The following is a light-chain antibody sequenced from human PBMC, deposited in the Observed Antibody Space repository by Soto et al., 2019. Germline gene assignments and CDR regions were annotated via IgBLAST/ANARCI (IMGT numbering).Light chain of an antibody. CDR1: QNVNNW. J-gene: IGKJ1*01. CDR3: QRYNSNSRT. CDR2: DAS. V-gene: IGKV1-5*01. Sequence: DIQMTLSPSTLSASVGDRVTITCRASQNVNNWVAWYQQKPGKAPKFLIYDASVLESGVPSRFSGSGSGTEFTLTISSLQPDDFATYYCQRYNSNSRTFGQGTNVEMK.